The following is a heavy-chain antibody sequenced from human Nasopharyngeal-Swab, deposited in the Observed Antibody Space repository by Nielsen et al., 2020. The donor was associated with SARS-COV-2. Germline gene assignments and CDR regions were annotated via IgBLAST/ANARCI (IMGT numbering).Heavy chain of an antibody. J-gene: IGHJ6*02. CDR1: GFTFSSYA. CDR3: ARKNYYDSSGYYLVHFYYYYYGMDV. CDR2: ISGSGGST. D-gene: IGHD3-22*01. V-gene: IGHV3-23*01. Sequence: GESLKISCAASGFTFSSYAMSWVSQAPGKGLEWVSAISGSGGSTYYADSVKGRFTISRDNSKNTLYLQMNSLRAEDTAVYYCARKNYYDSSGYYLVHFYYYYYGMDVWGQGTTVTVSS.